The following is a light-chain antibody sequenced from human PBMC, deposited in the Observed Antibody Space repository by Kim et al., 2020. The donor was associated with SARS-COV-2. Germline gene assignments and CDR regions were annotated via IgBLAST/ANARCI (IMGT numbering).Light chain of an antibody. J-gene: IGLJ3*02. CDR1: ALPKQY. CDR2: KDS. V-gene: IGLV3-25*03. Sequence: GQTARITCSGDALPKQYAYWYQQKPGQAPVLVIYKDSERPSGIPERFSGSSSGTTVTLTISGVQAEDEADYYCQSADSSGTSLNWVFGGGTQLTVL. CDR3: QSADSSGTSLNWV.